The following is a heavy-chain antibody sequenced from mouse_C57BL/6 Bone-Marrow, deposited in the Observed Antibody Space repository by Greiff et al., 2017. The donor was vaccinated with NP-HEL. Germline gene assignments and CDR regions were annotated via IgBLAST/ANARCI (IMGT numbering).Heavy chain of an antibody. CDR2: IHPNSGST. CDR1: GYTFTSYW. CDR3: ARFFYYGSSYVDY. D-gene: IGHD1-1*01. V-gene: IGHV1-64*01. Sequence: VQLQQSGAELVKPGASVKLSCKASGYTFTSYWMHWVKQRPGQGLEWIGMIHPNSGSTNYNEKFKSKATLTVDKSSSTAYMQLSSLTSEDSAVYYCARFFYYGSSYVDYWGQGTTLTVSS. J-gene: IGHJ2*01.